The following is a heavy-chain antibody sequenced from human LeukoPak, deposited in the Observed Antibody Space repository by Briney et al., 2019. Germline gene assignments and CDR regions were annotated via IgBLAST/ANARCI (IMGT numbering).Heavy chain of an antibody. CDR1: GGTFSSYA. V-gene: IGHV1-69*05. J-gene: IGHJ5*02. D-gene: IGHD2-15*01. CDR2: IIPIFGTA. Sequence: ASVKVSCKASGGTFSSYAISWVQQAPGQGLEWMGRIIPIFGTANYAQKFQGRVTITTDESTSTAYMELSSLRSEDTAVYYCARDRPRWPFDPWGQGTLVTVSS. CDR3: ARDRPRWPFDP.